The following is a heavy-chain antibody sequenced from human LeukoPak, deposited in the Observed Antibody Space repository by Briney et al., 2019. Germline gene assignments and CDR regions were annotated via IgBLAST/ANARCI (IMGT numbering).Heavy chain of an antibody. V-gene: IGHV1-46*01. D-gene: IGHD5-18*01. J-gene: IGHJ4*02. CDR1: GYTFTSYY. CDR3: ARDRAVDTTMVIFDY. CDR2: INPSGGST. Sequence: ASVKVSCKASGYTFTSYYMYWVRQAPGQGLEWMGIINPSGGSTSYAQQFQGRVTMTRDTSTSTVYMELSSLRSEDTAVYYCARDRAVDTTMVIFDYWGQGTLVTVSS.